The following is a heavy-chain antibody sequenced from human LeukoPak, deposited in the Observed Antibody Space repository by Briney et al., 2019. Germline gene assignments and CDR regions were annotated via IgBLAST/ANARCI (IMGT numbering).Heavy chain of an antibody. V-gene: IGHV4-34*01. Sequence: SETLSLTCGVSGGSFSGSYWRLIRQPPGKGLEWIGEINHSRFTNYNPSLESRVTISLATSKNQFSLKLTYVTAADTAVYFCARGPSLGAFDIWGQGTMVTVSS. CDR2: INHSRFT. J-gene: IGHJ3*02. CDR3: ARGPSLGAFDI. CDR1: GGSFSGSY.